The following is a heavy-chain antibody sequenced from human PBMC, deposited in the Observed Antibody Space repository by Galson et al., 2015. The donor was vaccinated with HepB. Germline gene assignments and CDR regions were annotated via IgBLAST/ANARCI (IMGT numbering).Heavy chain of an antibody. CDR2: IYYSGST. CDR1: GGSISSSSYY. V-gene: IGHV4-39*01. Sequence: TLSLTCTVSGGSISSSSYYWGWIRQPPGKGLEWIGSIYYSGSTYYNPSLKSRVTISVDTSKNQFSLKLSSVTAADTAVYYCARRGYDSSSLGFYYYYYYMDVWGKGTTVTVSS. D-gene: IGHD3-22*01. J-gene: IGHJ6*03. CDR3: ARRGYDSSSLGFYYYYYYMDV.